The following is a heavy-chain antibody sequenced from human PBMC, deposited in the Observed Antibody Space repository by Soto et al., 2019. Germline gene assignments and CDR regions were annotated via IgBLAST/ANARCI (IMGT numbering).Heavy chain of an antibody. Sequence: ASVKVSCKASGYTFTSYAMHWVRQAPGQRLEWMGWINAGNGNTKYSQKFQGRVTITRDTSASTAYMELSSLRSEDTAVYYCARESYDSNGYPYWGQGTLVTVSS. CDR1: GYTFTSYA. CDR3: ARESYDSNGYPY. J-gene: IGHJ4*02. V-gene: IGHV1-3*01. D-gene: IGHD3-22*01. CDR2: INAGNGNT.